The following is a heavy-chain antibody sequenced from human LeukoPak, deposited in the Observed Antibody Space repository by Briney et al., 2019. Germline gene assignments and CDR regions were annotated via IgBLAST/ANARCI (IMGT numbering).Heavy chain of an antibody. D-gene: IGHD3-3*01. CDR3: ARISLGSDFWSGYSVDP. CDR2: IYYSGST. J-gene: IGHJ5*02. Sequence: SETLSLACTVSGGSISSYYWSWIRQPPGKGLEWIGYIYYSGSTNYNPSLKSRVTISVDTSKNQFSLKLNSVTAADTAVYYCARISLGSDFWSGYSVDPWGQGTLVTVSS. CDR1: GGSISSYY. V-gene: IGHV4-59*01.